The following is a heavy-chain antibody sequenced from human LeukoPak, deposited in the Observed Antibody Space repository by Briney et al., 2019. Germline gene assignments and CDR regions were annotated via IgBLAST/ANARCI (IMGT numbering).Heavy chain of an antibody. CDR3: ARARLDSTGRFDY. D-gene: IGHD3-22*01. Sequence: PSETPSPACTVSGASVSRYYWSWIRQSPGKGLEWIGYIYYGGSTDYNPSLKSRVTISKDTSKTQFSLRLSSVTAADTAVYYCARARLDSTGRFDYWGQGILVTVSS. V-gene: IGHV4-59*02. CDR2: IYYGGST. J-gene: IGHJ4*02. CDR1: GASVSRYY.